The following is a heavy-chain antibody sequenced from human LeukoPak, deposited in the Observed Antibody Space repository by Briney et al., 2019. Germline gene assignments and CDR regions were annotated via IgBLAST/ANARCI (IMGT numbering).Heavy chain of an antibody. V-gene: IGHV4-34*01. CDR2: INHSGST. Sequence: SETLSLTCAVYGGSFSGYYWSWVRQPPGKGLEWIGEINHSGSTNYNPSLKSRVTISVDTSKNQFSLKLSSVTAADTAVYYCARGPLVNSSGYYRHDYWAREPWSPSPQ. D-gene: IGHD3-22*01. CDR3: ARGPLVNSSGYYRHDY. J-gene: IGHJ4*02. CDR1: GGSFSGYY.